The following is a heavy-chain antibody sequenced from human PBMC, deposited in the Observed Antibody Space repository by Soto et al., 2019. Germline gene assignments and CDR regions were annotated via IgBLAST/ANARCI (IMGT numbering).Heavy chain of an antibody. V-gene: IGHV3-15*07. CDR3: SSFSCCGKQRDLFAFPARRTSDIGSAGM. CDR1: AFTFRNAW. Sequence: GRYLRLCCAASAFTFRNAWINWGRQPPEKGLEWVGRIKSKAHGGTTDFAAPVKGRFAISRDDSKNMAYLQMNSLRTEDTGIYYCSSFSCCGKQRDLFAFPARRTSDIGSAGM. D-gene: IGHD3-3*02. CDR2: IKSKAHGGTT. J-gene: IGHJ6*01.